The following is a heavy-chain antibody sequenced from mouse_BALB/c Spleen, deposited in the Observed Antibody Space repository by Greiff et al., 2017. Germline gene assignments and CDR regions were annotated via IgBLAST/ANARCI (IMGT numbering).Heavy chain of an antibody. CDR3: AREGLRGAWFAY. J-gene: IGHJ3*01. CDR2: ISSGGST. V-gene: IGHV5-6-5*01. D-gene: IGHD2-4*01. CDR1: GFTFSSYA. Sequence: EVKLMESGGGLVKPGGSLKLSCAASGFTFSSYAMSWVRQTPEKRLEWVASISSGGSTYYPDSVKGRFTISRDNARNILYLQMSSLRSEDTAMYYCAREGLRGAWFAYWGQGTLVTVSA.